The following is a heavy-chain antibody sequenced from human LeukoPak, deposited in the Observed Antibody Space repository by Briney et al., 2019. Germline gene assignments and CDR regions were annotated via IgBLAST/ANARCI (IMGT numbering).Heavy chain of an antibody. CDR3: AKEFSSGWNF. D-gene: IGHD6-19*01. J-gene: IGHJ4*02. CDR1: GFTFSSYA. Sequence: GGSLRLSCAASGFTFSSYAMGWVRQAPGKGLEWVSSLSAGGGDTYYADSVQGRFTISRDNSKNTLHLQMSNLRAEDTALYYCAKEFSSGWNFWGQGTQVTVSS. V-gene: IGHV3-23*01. CDR2: LSAGGGDT.